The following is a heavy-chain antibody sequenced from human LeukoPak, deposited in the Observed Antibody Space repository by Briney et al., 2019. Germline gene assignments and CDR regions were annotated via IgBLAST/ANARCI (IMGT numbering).Heavy chain of an antibody. D-gene: IGHD6-13*01. CDR3: ARQIIRGQYLVHFDY. CDR1: DGPFRRFY. CDR2: IHYSGNT. Sequence: PSDTLTLTCSVSDGPFRRFYWIWLRQPPGTGLEWIGYIHYSGNTYYNPSLNSRVTISVDTSKSQFSLRLKSVTAADTAVYYCARQIIRGQYLVHFDYWSQGTLVTVSS. J-gene: IGHJ4*02. V-gene: IGHV4-59*08.